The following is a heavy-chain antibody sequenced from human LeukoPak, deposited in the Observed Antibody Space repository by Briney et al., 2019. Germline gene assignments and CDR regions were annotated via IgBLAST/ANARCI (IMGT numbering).Heavy chain of an antibody. CDR2: IYYSGST. J-gene: IGHJ4*02. CDR1: GGSISSYY. V-gene: IGHV4-59*08. Sequence: ASETLSLTCTVSGGSISSYYWSWIRQPPGKGLEWIGYIYYSGSTNYNPSLKSRVTISVDTSKNQFSLKLSSVTAADTAVYYCARATSRRYDSSGYYAIFDYWGQGTLVTVSS. CDR3: ARATSRRYDSSGYYAIFDY. D-gene: IGHD3-22*01.